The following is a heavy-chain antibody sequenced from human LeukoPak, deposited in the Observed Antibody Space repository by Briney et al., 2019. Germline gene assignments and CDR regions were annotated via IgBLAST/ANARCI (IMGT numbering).Heavy chain of an antibody. CDR3: ARSDYDTSKFDL. CDR2: IYYSGST. D-gene: IGHD3-22*01. CDR1: GGSISSSSYY. V-gene: IGHV4-39*01. J-gene: IGHJ2*01. Sequence: SETLSLTCTVSGGSISSSSYYWGWIRQPPGKGLEWIGSIYYSGSTYYNPSLKSRVTISVDTSKNQFSLKLSSVTAADTAVYYCARSDYDTSKFDLWGRGTLVTVSS.